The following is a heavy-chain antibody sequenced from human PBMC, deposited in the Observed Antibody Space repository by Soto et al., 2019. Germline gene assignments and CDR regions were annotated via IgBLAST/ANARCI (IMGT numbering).Heavy chain of an antibody. CDR3: ARVPLRYSSSHNFDS. CDR2: IYNNETF. D-gene: IGHD6-19*01. J-gene: IGHJ4*02. Sequence: SETLSLTCSVSGASVSSGSFYWSGIRHPPGKGLEWIGFIYNNETFNYNPSLKSRVTLSVDTSKHQFSLKLSSVTAADTAVYYCARVPLRYSSSHNFDSWGQGALVTVSS. CDR1: GASVSSGSFY. V-gene: IGHV4-61*01.